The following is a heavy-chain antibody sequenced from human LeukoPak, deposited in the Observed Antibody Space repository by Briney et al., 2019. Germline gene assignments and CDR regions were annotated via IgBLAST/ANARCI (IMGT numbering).Heavy chain of an antibody. J-gene: IGHJ6*02. CDR2: ISGSGGST. CDR3: AKDRIQLWFPYGMDV. D-gene: IGHD5-18*01. Sequence: GGSMRLSCAASGFTFSSYAMSWVRQAPGKGLEWVSAISGSGGSTYYADSVKGRFTISRDKSKNTLYLQMNSLRAEDTAVYYCAKDRIQLWFPYGMDVWGQGTTVTVSS. V-gene: IGHV3-23*01. CDR1: GFTFSSYA.